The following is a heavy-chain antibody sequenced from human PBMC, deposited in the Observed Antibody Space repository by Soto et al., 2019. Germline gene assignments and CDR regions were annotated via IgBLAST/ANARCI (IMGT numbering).Heavy chain of an antibody. CDR3: VRGRKQQLVRPPLDP. J-gene: IGHJ5*02. D-gene: IGHD6-13*01. CDR1: GYTFTNYG. V-gene: IGHV1-18*03. CDR2: ISVYNGDT. Sequence: ASVKVSCKASGYTFTNYGISWVRQAPGQGLKWMGWISVYNGDTNYAQKFQGRVTMTTDTSTRTAYMELRSLRSEDMVVYSCVRGRKQQLVRPPLDPWGQGTLVTVSS.